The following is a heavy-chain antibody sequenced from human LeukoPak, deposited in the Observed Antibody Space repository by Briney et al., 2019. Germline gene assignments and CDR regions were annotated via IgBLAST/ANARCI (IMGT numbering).Heavy chain of an antibody. D-gene: IGHD3-22*01. CDR3: ARDLYYYDSSGYSDY. CDR2: INPNSGGT. V-gene: IGHV1-2*02. Sequence: ASVKVSCKASGYTFTGYYMHWVRQAPGQGLEWMGWINPNSGGTNYAQKFQGRVTMTRDTSISTAYMELSRLRSDDTAVHYCARDLYYYDSSGYSDYWGQGTLVTVSS. CDR1: GYTFTGYY. J-gene: IGHJ4*02.